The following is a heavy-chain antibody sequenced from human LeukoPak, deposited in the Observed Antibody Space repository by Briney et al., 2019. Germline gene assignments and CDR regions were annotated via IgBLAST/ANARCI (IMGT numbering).Heavy chain of an antibody. CDR2: INHSGSS. J-gene: IGHJ4*02. V-gene: IGHV4-34*01. CDR1: GGSFSGYF. D-gene: IGHD5-12*01. CDR3: ARRGGYSGYGPFDY. Sequence: PSETLSLTCAVYGGSFSGYFWSWIRQPPGKGLEWIGEINHSGSSDYNPSLKSRVTISVDTSKNQISLNLSSVTAADTAVYYCARRGGYSGYGPFDYWGQGTLVTVSS.